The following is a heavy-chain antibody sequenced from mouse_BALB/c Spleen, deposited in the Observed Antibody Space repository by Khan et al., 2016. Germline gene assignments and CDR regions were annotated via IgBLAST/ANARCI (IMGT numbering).Heavy chain of an antibody. CDR2: IDPYYGGT. D-gene: IGHD1-1*01. Sequence: EVQLQESGPELVKPGASVKLSCKASGYTFTGYYMNWVKQRPGKSLEWIGNIDPYYGGTNYNQKFKGKATLTVDTSSSTAYMQLNSLTSEDSAVXVCARAGYGSVYAMDYWGQGTSVTVSS. CDR3: ARAGYGSVYAMDY. J-gene: IGHJ4*01. CDR1: GYTFTGYY. V-gene: IGHV1-42*01.